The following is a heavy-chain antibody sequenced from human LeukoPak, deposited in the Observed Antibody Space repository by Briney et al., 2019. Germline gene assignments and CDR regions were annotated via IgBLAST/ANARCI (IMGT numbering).Heavy chain of an antibody. CDR3: AKGSPPGIGAAGSTLWDY. V-gene: IGHV3-43*02. Sequence: GGSLRLSCAASGFTFDDYAMHWVRQAPGKGLEWVSLISGDGGSTYYADSVKGRFTISRDNSKNSLYLQMNSLRTEDTALYYCAKGSPPGIGAAGSTLWDYWGQGTLVTVSS. J-gene: IGHJ4*02. CDR2: ISGDGGST. D-gene: IGHD6-13*01. CDR1: GFTFDDYA.